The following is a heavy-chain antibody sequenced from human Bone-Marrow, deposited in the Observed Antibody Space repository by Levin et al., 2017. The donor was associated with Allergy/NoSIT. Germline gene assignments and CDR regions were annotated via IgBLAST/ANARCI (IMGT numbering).Heavy chain of an antibody. D-gene: IGHD2-8*02. Sequence: NPGGSLRLSCAASGFTFADSYMTWIRQTPGKGLEWISYISPTSNTFYYADSVRGRFTVSRDNAYRSLHLQMDSLRVEDTGLYYCAREGQSLVRGANDYWGQGILVTVSS. J-gene: IGHJ4*02. CDR1: GFTFADSY. CDR2: ISPTSNTF. V-gene: IGHV3-11*01. CDR3: AREGQSLVRGANDY.